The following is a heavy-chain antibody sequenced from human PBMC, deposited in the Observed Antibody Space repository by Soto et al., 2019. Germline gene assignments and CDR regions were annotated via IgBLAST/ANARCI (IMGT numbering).Heavy chain of an antibody. CDR1: GGTFSSYA. V-gene: IGHV1-69*13. CDR3: ARNPYSYGYTYFHYGIDV. D-gene: IGHD5-18*01. CDR2: IIPIFGTA. Sequence: SVKVSCKASGGTFSSYAISWVCHAPGQGLEWMGGIIPIFGTANYARKFQGRVTITADESTSTAYMELSSLRSEDTAVYYCARNPYSYGYTYFHYGIDVWAQGTTVTVSS. J-gene: IGHJ6*02.